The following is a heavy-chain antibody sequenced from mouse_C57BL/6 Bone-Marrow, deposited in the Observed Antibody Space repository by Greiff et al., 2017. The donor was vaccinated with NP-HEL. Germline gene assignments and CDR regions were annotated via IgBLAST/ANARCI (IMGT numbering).Heavy chain of an antibody. J-gene: IGHJ3*01. V-gene: IGHV1-81*01. CDR2: IYPRSGNT. CDR1: GYTFTSYG. Sequence: VQLQQSGAELARPGASVKLSCKASGYTFTSYGISWVKQRPGQGLEWIGEIYPRSGNTYYNEKFKGKATLTADKASSTAYMELRSLTSEESAVYFCARRGVLRSGFAYWGQGTLVTVSA. D-gene: IGHD1-1*01. CDR3: ARRGVLRSGFAY.